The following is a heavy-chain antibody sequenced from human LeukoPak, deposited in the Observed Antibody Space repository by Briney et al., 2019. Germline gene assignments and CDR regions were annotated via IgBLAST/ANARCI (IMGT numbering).Heavy chain of an antibody. CDR3: ASMGSGYYPGGFDY. V-gene: IGHV4-39*07. CDR2: IYYSGST. J-gene: IGHJ4*02. CDR1: GGSISSSSYY. Sequence: SETLSLTCTVSGGSISSSSYYWGWIRQPPGKGLEWIGSIYYSGSTNYNPSLKSRVTISVDTSKNQFSLKLSSVTAADTAVYYCASMGSGYYPGGFDYWGQGTLVTVSS. D-gene: IGHD3-22*01.